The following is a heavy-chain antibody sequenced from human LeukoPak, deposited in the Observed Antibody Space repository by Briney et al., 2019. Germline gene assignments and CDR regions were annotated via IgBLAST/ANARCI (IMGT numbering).Heavy chain of an antibody. J-gene: IGHJ4*02. V-gene: IGHV1-24*01. CDR2: FDPEDGET. Sequence: ASVKVSCNVSGYTLTGLSMHWVRQAPGKGLEWMGGFDPEDGETIYAQKFQGRVTMTEDTSTVTAYMELSSLRSEDTAVYYCATAPSGGPTLGYWGQGTLVTVSS. CDR3: ATAPSGGPTLGY. D-gene: IGHD2/OR15-2a*01. CDR1: GYTLTGLS.